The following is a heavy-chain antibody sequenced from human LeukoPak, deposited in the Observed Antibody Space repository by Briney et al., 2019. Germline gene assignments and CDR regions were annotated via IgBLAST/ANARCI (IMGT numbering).Heavy chain of an antibody. J-gene: IGHJ4*02. CDR2: VYHSGST. Sequence: SETLSLTCDVSDYSISSGNCWGWIRQPPGKGLEWIGSVYHSGSTHYSPSLKSRVTIAVGTSKNQFSLKLSSVTAADTAVYYCARNDSSGYFDYWGQGTLVTVSS. D-gene: IGHD3-22*01. CDR1: DYSISSGNC. CDR3: ARNDSSGYFDY. V-gene: IGHV4-38-2*01.